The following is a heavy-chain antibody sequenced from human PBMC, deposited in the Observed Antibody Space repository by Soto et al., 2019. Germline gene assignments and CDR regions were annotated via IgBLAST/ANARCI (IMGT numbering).Heavy chain of an antibody. CDR3: AKGSSSWYFFDY. V-gene: IGHV4-4*02. Sequence: SETLSLTCAVSSGSISSSNWWSWVRQPPGKGLEWSGEIYHSGSTNYNPSLKSRVTISVDKSKNQFSLKLSSVTAADTAVYYCAKGSSSWYFFDYWGQGTLVTVSS. CDR2: IYHSGST. J-gene: IGHJ4*02. CDR1: SGSISSSNW. D-gene: IGHD6-13*01.